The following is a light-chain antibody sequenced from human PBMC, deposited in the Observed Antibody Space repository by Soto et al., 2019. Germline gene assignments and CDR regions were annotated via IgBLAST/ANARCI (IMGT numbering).Light chain of an antibody. CDR1: SSDVGGYNY. CDR2: EVS. CDR3: QSSDMNLSGSGV. J-gene: IGLJ3*02. Sequence: QSVLTQPASVSGSPGQSITISCTGTSSDVGGYNYVSWYQQHPGKAPKLMIYEVSNRPSGVSNRFSGSKSGNTASLTISGLQAEDEADYYCQSSDMNLSGSGVFGGGTKLTVL. V-gene: IGLV2-14*01.